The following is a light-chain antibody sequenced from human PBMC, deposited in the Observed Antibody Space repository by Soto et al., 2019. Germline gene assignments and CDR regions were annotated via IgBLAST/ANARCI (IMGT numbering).Light chain of an antibody. V-gene: IGLV4-69*01. CDR3: LTWGAGIWV. Sequence: QAVVTQSPSASASLGASVKLTCTLSSGHTNYAIAWHQLQPEKGPRYLMKLNSHGRHSKGDGIPDRFSGSSSGAERYLTISSLRSEDEADYYCLTWGAGIWVFGGGTKVTVL. J-gene: IGLJ3*02. CDR1: SGHTNYA. CDR2: LNSHGRH.